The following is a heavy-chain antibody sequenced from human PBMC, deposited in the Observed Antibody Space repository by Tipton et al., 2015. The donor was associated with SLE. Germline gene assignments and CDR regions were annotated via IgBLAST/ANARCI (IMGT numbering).Heavy chain of an antibody. V-gene: IGHV4-34*01. CDR2: IDHFGNT. D-gene: IGHD6-13*01. CDR1: GASFNDFY. CDR3: ARVSGGIAYMDV. J-gene: IGHJ6*03. Sequence: TLSLTCAVYGASFNDFYWSWIRQSPGKGLEWIGEIDHFGNTNYNPSLKSRVTVSVDTSKNQFSLKLSSVTAADTAVYYCARVSGGIAYMDVWGKGTTVTFSS.